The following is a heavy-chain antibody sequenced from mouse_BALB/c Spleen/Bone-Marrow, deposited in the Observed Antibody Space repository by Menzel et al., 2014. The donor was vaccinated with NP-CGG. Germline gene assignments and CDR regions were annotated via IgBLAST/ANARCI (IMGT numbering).Heavy chain of an antibody. CDR3: ARPKGFALDY. V-gene: IGHV1-4*01. J-gene: IGHJ2*01. CDR2: VNPRRGYA. Sequence: VQGVESGAELASPGASVKMSCKASGYTLTDYTIQWVKQRPGQGLEWIGYVNPRRGYANYNQKFKDKATLTADKSSSTAFMQLSSLTSEDSAVYYCARPKGFALDYWGQGTALTVSS. CDR1: GYTLTDYT.